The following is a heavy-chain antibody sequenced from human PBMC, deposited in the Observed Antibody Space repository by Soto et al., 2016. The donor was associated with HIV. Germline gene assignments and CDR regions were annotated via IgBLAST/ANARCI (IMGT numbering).Heavy chain of an antibody. V-gene: IGHV4-31*03. D-gene: IGHD2-2*01. CDR2: IYYSGST. CDR3: ARDNIVVLPAVPRASNNHYQYMDV. CDR1: GGSIRDGGNY. J-gene: IGHJ6*03. Sequence: QVQLQESGPGLVKSSQTLSLTCTVSGGSIRDGGNYWTWIRQHPGKGLEWIGYIYYSGSTYYNPSLQSRVVISLDTSKNQYSLKLTSVTAADTAVYYCARDNIVVLPAVPRASNNHYQYMDVWGQRGHGHRRL.